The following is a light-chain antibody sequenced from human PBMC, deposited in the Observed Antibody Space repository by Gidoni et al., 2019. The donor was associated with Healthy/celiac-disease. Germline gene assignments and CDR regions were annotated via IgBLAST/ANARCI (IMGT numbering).Light chain of an antibody. CDR2: AAS. Sequence: DIQLTQSPSSLSASVGDSVTITCRASQSISSYLNWYQQKPGKAPKLLIYAASSLQSGVPSRFSGSGSATDFTLTISSLQPEDFATYYCQQSYSTPRTFGQGTKLEIK. CDR3: QQSYSTPRT. CDR1: QSISSY. V-gene: IGKV1-39*01. J-gene: IGKJ2*01.